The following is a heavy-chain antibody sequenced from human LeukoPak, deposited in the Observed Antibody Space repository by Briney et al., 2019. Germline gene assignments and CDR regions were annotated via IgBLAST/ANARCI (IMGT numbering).Heavy chain of an antibody. CDR3: ERSSGVPAAISRAYFDY. J-gene: IGHJ4*02. D-gene: IGHD2-2*01. CDR1: GFTFSSYA. V-gene: IGHV3-30*04. CDR2: ISYDGSNK. Sequence: GRSLRLSCAASGFTFSSYAMHWVRQAPGKGLEWVAVISYDGSNKYYADSVKGRFTISRDNSKNTLYLQMNSLRAEDTAVYYCERSSGVPAAISRAYFDYWGQGTLVTVSS.